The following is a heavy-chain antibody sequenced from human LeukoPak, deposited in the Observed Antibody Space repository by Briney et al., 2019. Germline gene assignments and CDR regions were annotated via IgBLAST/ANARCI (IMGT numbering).Heavy chain of an antibody. CDR1: GYTFTGYY. Sequence: ASVKVSCKASGYTFTGYYMHWVRQAPGQGLEWMGRINPNSGGTNYAQKFQGRVTMTRDTSISTAYMELSRLRSDDTAVYYCARGRSDSSGYYYDDYWGQGTLVTVSS. CDR3: ARGRSDSSGYYYDDY. V-gene: IGHV1-2*06. J-gene: IGHJ4*02. CDR2: INPNSGGT. D-gene: IGHD3-22*01.